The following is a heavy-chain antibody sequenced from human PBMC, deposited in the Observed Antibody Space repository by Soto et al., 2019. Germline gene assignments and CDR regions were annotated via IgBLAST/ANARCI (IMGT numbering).Heavy chain of an antibody. CDR2: IYYSGAT. V-gene: IGHV4-61*01. J-gene: IGHJ6*02. D-gene: IGHD2-2*01. CDR1: GGSVSSATYY. Sequence: PSETLSLTCSVSGGSVSSATYYWSWIRRPPGKQLEWIGYIYYSGATNHNPSLTSRVSISLDTSRNQVSLKLSSVTALAPAWPPSARSSPMPIGAGVWYYSMDFWRRGTTVVVSS. CDR3: ARSSPMPIGAGVWYYSMDF.